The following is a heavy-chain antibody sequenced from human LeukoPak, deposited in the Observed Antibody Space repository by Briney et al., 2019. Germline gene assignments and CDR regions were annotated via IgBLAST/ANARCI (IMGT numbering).Heavy chain of an antibody. D-gene: IGHD3-22*01. CDR2: FDPEDGET. Sequence: ASVKVSYKVSGYTLTELSMHWVRQAPGKGLEWMGGFDPEDGETIYAQKFQGRVTMTEDTSTDTAYMELSSLRSEDTAVYYCATSYYYDSSGYSKHDYWGQGTLVTVSS. V-gene: IGHV1-24*01. CDR1: GYTLTELS. CDR3: ATSYYYDSSGYSKHDY. J-gene: IGHJ4*02.